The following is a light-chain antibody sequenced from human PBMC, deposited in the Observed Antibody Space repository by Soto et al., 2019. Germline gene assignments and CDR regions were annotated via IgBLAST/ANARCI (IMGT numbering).Light chain of an antibody. Sequence: EIVLTQSPGTLSLSPGERATLSCRASQSVNSAYLAWYQQQPGQAPRLLIYGASNRAAGIPDRFSGGGSGTDLTLTISRLEPEDFAVDYCQQYADLPPRLIFGGGTQVEIK. CDR1: QSVNSAY. J-gene: IGKJ4*01. V-gene: IGKV3-20*01. CDR3: QQYADLPPRLI. CDR2: GAS.